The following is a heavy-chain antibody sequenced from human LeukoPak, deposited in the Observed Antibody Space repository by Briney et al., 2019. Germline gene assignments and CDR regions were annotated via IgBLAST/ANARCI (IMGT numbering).Heavy chain of an antibody. CDR2: INPNSGGT. V-gene: IGHV1-2*02. Sequence: ASVKVSCKASGYTFTGYYMHWVRQAPGQGLEWMGWINPNSGGTNYAQKFQGRVTMTRDTSISPAYMELSRLRSDDTAVYYCARALRYFDWYTFDYWGQGTLVTVSS. CDR1: GYTFTGYY. D-gene: IGHD3-9*01. CDR3: ARALRYFDWYTFDY. J-gene: IGHJ4*02.